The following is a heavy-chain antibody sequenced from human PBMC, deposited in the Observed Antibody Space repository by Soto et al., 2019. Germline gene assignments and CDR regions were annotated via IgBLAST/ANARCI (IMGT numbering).Heavy chain of an antibody. J-gene: IGHJ3*02. Sequence: SVKVSCKASGGTFSSYAISWVRQAPGQGLEWMGGIIPIFGTANYAQKFQGRVTITADESTSTAYMELSSLRSEDTAVYYCARGGGYSSGWQPIPFDTRDAFDIWG. D-gene: IGHD6-19*01. V-gene: IGHV1-69*13. CDR3: ARGGGYSSGWQPIPFDTRDAFDI. CDR2: IIPIFGTA. CDR1: GGTFSSYA.